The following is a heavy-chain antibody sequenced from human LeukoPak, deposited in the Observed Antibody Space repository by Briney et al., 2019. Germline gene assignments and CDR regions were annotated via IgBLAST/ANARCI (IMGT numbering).Heavy chain of an antibody. V-gene: IGHV3-74*01. J-gene: IGHJ4*02. D-gene: IGHD3-22*01. CDR1: GFTFSSYW. Sequence: PGESLRLSCAASGFTFSSYWMHWVRQAPGKGLVWVSRINSDGSSTSYADSVKGRFTISRDNAKNTLYLQMNSLSAEDTAVYYCARAYFYDSSSYYRNHFDYWGQGTLVTVSS. CDR2: INSDGSST. CDR3: ARAYFYDSSSYYRNHFDY.